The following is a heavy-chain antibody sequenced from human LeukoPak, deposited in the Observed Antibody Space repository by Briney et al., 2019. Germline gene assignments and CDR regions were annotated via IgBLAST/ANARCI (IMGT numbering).Heavy chain of an antibody. CDR2: IIPIFGTA. Sequence: SVKVSCKASGGTFSSYAISWVRQAPGQGLEWMGGIIPIFGTANYAQKFQGRVTITADESTSTAYMELSSLRSEDTAVYYCARDYTSPNYYYGMDVWGQGTTVTVSS. CDR1: GGTFSSYA. J-gene: IGHJ6*02. CDR3: ARDYTSPNYYYGMDV. V-gene: IGHV1-69*13.